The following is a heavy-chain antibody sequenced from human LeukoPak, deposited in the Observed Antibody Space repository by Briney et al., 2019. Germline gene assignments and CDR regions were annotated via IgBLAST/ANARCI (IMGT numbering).Heavy chain of an antibody. V-gene: IGHV3-53*01. D-gene: IGHD3-10*01. CDR2: IYGGGKT. J-gene: IGHJ6*02. CDR3: ARDQATMIRNGFDV. Sequence: GGSLRLSCAASGFTFSSNYMNWVRQAPGKGLEWVSVIYGGGKTYYSDSVMGRFTLSRDNSKNMLFLQMNGLRVEDTAVYYCARDQATMIRNGFDVWGQGTTVTVSS. CDR1: GFTFSSNY.